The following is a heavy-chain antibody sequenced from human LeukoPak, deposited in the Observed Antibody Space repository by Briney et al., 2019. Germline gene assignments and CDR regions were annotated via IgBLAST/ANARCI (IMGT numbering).Heavy chain of an antibody. V-gene: IGHV3-9*01. D-gene: IGHD3-10*01. CDR3: VKDHSPYYYGSGSYFA. CDR1: GFTFDNYA. CDR2: ISWNSVTL. Sequence: HPGGSLRLSCAASGFTFDNYAMPWVRQAPGKGLEWVSGISWNSVTLGYADSAKGRFTVSRDNAKTSLYLQMNSLRPEDTALYFCVKDHSPYYYGSGSYFAWGQGTLVTVSS. J-gene: IGHJ5*02.